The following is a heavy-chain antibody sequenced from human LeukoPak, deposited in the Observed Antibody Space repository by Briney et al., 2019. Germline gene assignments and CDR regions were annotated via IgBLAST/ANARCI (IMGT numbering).Heavy chain of an antibody. J-gene: IGHJ4*02. V-gene: IGHV1-58*01. CDR2: IVVGSGNT. CDR3: AASPDYYDSSGYSYYFDY. Sequence: SVKVSCKASGSTFTSSAVQWVRQARGQRLEWIGWIVVGSGNTNYAQKFQERVTITRDMSTSTAYMELSSLRSEDTAVYYCAASPDYYDSSGYSYYFDYWGQGTLVTVSS. D-gene: IGHD3-22*01. CDR1: GSTFTSSA.